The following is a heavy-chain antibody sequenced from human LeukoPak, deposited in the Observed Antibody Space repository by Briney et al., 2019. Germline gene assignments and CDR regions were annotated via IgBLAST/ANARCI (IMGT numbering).Heavy chain of an antibody. D-gene: IGHD3-3*01. CDR2: ISSGGRTI. Sequence: GGSLRVSCEASGITFSSCEMNWVRQAPGKGLEWVAYISSGGRTISHADSVKGRFTISRDNAKNSLYLQMNSLRGEDTAVYYCARDLFFDAYWGQGTLVTVSS. V-gene: IGHV3-48*03. CDR1: GITFSSCE. J-gene: IGHJ4*02. CDR3: ARDLFFDAY.